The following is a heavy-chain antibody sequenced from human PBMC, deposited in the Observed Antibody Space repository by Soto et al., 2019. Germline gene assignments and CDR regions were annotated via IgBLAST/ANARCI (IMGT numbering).Heavy chain of an antibody. V-gene: IGHV4-31*03. D-gene: IGHD1-1*01. CDR2: IYYSGNI. J-gene: IGHJ4*02. CDR3: ARGWVHPHYFDS. CDR1: GGSISSGGYF. Sequence: SETLSLTCTVSGGSISSGGYFWSWVRQPPGKGLEWIGYIYYSGNIYYNPSLRSRVTISVDTSKKQFSLKMSSVTAADTAVYSCARGWVHPHYFDSQGQATLLTVYS.